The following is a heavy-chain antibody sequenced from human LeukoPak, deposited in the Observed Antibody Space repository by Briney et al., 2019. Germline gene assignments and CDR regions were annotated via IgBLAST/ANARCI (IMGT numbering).Heavy chain of an antibody. V-gene: IGHV4-4*07. J-gene: IGHJ4*02. CDR1: VGSISSYY. D-gene: IGHD3-10*01. CDR3: ARGTMVRGVIIRD. CDR2: IYTSGST. Sequence: SETLSLTCTVSVGSISSYYWSWIRQPAGKGLEWIGRIYTSGSTNYNPSLKSRVTMSVDTSKNQFSLKLSSVTAADTSVYYCARGTMVRGVIIRDWGQGTLVTVSS.